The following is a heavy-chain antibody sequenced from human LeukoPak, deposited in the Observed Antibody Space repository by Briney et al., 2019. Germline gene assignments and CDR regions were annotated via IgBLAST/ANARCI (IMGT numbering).Heavy chain of an antibody. Sequence: PGRSLRLSCAASGFTFSSYAMHWVRQAPGKGLEWVAVISYDGSNKYYADSVKGRFTISRDNSKNTLYLQMNSLRAEDTAVYYCAREFSGSISRHFDYWGQGTLVTVSS. D-gene: IGHD2-15*01. CDR1: GFTFSSYA. J-gene: IGHJ4*02. CDR2: ISYDGSNK. CDR3: AREFSGSISRHFDY. V-gene: IGHV3-30*04.